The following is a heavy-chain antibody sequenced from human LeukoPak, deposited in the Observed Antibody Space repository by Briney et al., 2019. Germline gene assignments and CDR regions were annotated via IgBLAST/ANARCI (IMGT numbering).Heavy chain of an antibody. V-gene: IGHV4-39*01. Sequence: SETLSLTCTVSGVSISSSSYYWGWIRQPPGKGLEWIGSIYYSGSTYYNPSLKSRVTISVDTSKNQFSLKLSSVTAADTAVYYCARLIPFSNFDYWGQGTLVTVSS. CDR3: ARLIPFSNFDY. D-gene: IGHD2/OR15-2a*01. J-gene: IGHJ4*02. CDR2: IYYSGST. CDR1: GVSISSSSYY.